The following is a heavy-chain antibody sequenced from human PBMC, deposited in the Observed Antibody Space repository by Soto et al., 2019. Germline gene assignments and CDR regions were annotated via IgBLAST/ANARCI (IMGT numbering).Heavy chain of an antibody. Sequence: QVQLQESGPGLVKPSQTLSLTCTVSGGSISSGGYYWSWIRQHPGKGLEWIGYIYYSGSTYYNPSPKSRVTISVDTSKNQFSLKLSSVTAADTAVYYCARVRGSGSYHRLNWFDPWGQGTLVTVSS. CDR1: GGSISSGGYY. J-gene: IGHJ5*02. V-gene: IGHV4-31*03. CDR3: ARVRGSGSYHRLNWFDP. CDR2: IYYSGST. D-gene: IGHD3-10*01.